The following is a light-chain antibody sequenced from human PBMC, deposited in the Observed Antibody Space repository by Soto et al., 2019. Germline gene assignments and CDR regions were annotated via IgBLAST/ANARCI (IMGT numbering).Light chain of an antibody. V-gene: IGKV3-15*01. Sequence: EIVLTQSPATLSLSPGERATLSCRASQSISSYLAWYQQKPGQAPRLLIYETSTRATGVPARFSGSGSGTEFTLTITSLQSEDIAIYYCQHYDNWPFTFGQGTKVDI. J-gene: IGKJ2*01. CDR1: QSISSY. CDR2: ETS. CDR3: QHYDNWPFT.